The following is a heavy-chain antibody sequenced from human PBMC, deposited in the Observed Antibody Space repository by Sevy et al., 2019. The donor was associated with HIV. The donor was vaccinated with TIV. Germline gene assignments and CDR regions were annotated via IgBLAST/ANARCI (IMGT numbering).Heavy chain of an antibody. Sequence: GGSLRLSCAASGFRFSSYGMNWVRQAPGKGLEWVAFLPYDGSKEDYAASVKGRFTISRDNSKNTLYLIMNSLRVEETAVYYCTKDMVTFGGIIANSPGGFDIWGQGTMVTVSS. CDR3: TKDMVTFGGIIANSPGGFDI. CDR2: LPYDGSKE. V-gene: IGHV3-30*02. CDR1: GFRFSSYG. D-gene: IGHD3-16*02. J-gene: IGHJ3*02.